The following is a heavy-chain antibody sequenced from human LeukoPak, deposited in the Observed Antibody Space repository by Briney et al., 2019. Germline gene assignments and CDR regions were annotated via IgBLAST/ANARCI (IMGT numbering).Heavy chain of an antibody. Sequence: SVKVSCKASGGTFSSYAISWVRQAPGQGLEWMGGIIPIFGTANYAQKFQGRVTITADESTSTAYMELSSLRSEDTAMYYCARMGSGYWDYYFDYWGQGTLVTVSS. CDR2: IIPIFGTA. CDR1: GGTFSSYA. CDR3: ARMGSGYWDYYFDY. D-gene: IGHD3-22*01. V-gene: IGHV1-69*13. J-gene: IGHJ4*02.